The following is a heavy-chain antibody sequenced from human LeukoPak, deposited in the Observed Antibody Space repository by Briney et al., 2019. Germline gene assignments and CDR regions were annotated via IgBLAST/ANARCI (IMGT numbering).Heavy chain of an antibody. J-gene: IGHJ5*02. CDR2: ISGSGGST. Sequence: PGGSLRLSCAASGFTFSSYAMSWVRQAPGKGLEWVSAISGSGGSTYYADSVKGRFTISRDNAKNSLYLQMNSLRAEDTAVYYCAREAMVATENWFDPWGQGTLVTVSS. CDR1: GFTFSSYA. CDR3: AREAMVATENWFDP. D-gene: IGHD5-12*01. V-gene: IGHV3-23*01.